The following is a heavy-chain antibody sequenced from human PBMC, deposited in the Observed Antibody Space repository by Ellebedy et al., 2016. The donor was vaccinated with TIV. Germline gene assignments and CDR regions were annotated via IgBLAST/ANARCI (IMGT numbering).Heavy chain of an antibody. Sequence: PGGSLRLSCAASGFTFRTYGMHWVRQAPGKGLEWMAFIRYDGSNTYYADSVKGRFTIYRDNYEKTLYLKMNSLRPADTDVYYCTNVPPYYENSTYNVAFWGQGTLVTVSS. D-gene: IGHD3-16*01. CDR2: IRYDGSNT. CDR1: GFTFRTYG. J-gene: IGHJ4*02. CDR3: TNVPPYYENSTYNVAF. V-gene: IGHV3-30*02.